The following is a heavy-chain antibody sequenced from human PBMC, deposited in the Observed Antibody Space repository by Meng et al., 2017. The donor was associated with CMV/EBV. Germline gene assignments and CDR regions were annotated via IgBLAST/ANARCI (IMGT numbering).Heavy chain of an antibody. Sequence: SETLSLTCAISGDSVSSNSAAWNWIRQSPSRGLEWLERTYYRSKWYNDYAVSVKSRITINPDTSKNQFSLQLNSVTPEDTAVYYCARDRYCSSTSCYWVGMDVWGQGTTVTVSS. CDR3: ARDRYCSSTSCYWVGMDV. CDR1: GDSVSSNSAA. V-gene: IGHV6-1*01. J-gene: IGHJ6*02. CDR2: TYYRSKWYN. D-gene: IGHD2-2*01.